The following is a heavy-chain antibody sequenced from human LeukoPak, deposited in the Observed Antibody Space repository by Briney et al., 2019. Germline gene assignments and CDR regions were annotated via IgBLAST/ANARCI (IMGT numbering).Heavy chain of an antibody. Sequence: GGSLRLSCAASGFTFSSYAMSWVRQAPGKGLEWVSAISGSGGSTYYADSVKGRFTISRDNSKNTLYLQMNSLRAEDTAVYYCARVAWESSSWYGYYFDYWGQGTLVTVSS. J-gene: IGHJ4*02. V-gene: IGHV3-23*01. D-gene: IGHD6-13*01. CDR2: ISGSGGST. CDR3: ARVAWESSSWYGYYFDY. CDR1: GFTFSSYA.